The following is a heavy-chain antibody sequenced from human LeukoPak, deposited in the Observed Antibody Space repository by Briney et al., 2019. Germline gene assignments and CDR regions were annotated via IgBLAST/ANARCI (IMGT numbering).Heavy chain of an antibody. Sequence: GGSLRLSCAASGFTFSSYGMSWVRQAPGKGLDWVSSINGGGGSTYYADSVKGRFTIPRDNSKNTLYLQMNSLRAEDTAVYYCAKIGANVGFWGQGTLVTVSS. V-gene: IGHV3-23*01. J-gene: IGHJ4*02. CDR2: INGGGGST. CDR3: AKIGANVGF. D-gene: IGHD4/OR15-4a*01. CDR1: GFTFSSYG.